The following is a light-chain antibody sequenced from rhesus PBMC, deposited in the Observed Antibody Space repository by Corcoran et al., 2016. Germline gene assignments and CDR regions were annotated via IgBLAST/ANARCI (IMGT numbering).Light chain of an antibody. CDR1: QSVSSY. CDR2: GAS. J-gene: IGKJ1*01. Sequence: EIVMTQSPATLSLSPGERATLPCRASQSVSSYVAWYQQKPEQAPRLLIYGASSRATGIPDRFSGSGSGKDFTLTSSSLGPEDFSFYYCQQYSNWPTFGQGTKVEIK. V-gene: IGKV3S9*01. CDR3: QQYSNWPT.